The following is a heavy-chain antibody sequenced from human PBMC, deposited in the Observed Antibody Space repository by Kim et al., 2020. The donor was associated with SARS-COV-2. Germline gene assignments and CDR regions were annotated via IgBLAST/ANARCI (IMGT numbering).Heavy chain of an antibody. CDR1: GFTFSSYA. D-gene: IGHD1-26*01. J-gene: IGHJ4*02. CDR3: AKDKYSGSYLDY. Sequence: GGSLRLSCAASGFTFSSYAMHWVRQAPGKGLEWVAVISYDGSNKYYADSVKGRITISRDNSKNTLYMQMNSLRAEDTAVYYCAKDKYSGSYLDYWGQGTLDTVSS. V-gene: IGHV3-30*18. CDR2: ISYDGSNK.